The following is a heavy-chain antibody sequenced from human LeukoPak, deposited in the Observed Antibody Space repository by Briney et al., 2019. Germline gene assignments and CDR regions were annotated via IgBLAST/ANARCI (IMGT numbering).Heavy chain of an antibody. V-gene: IGHV3-7*03. CDR3: ARDPVEWELLLDY. Sequence: HTGGSLRLSCAASGFIFSSYSMSWVRQAPGKRPEWVANMNIDGSEKHYADSVKGRFFISRDNARNLVYLQMASLRVEDTAIYYCARDPVEWELLLDYWGQGTPVTVSS. D-gene: IGHD1-26*01. J-gene: IGHJ4*02. CDR2: MNIDGSEK. CDR1: GFIFSSYS.